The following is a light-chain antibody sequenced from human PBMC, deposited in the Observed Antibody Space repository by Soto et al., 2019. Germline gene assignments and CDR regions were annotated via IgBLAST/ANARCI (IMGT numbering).Light chain of an antibody. Sequence: QSVLTQPPSASGTPGQRVTISCSGSSSNIGSNYVFWYQQLPGTAPKLLIYGNNQRPSGVPDRFSDSKSGTSASLAFSGLRSEDEAVYYCAAWDDSLSGWVFGGGTKLTVL. CDR3: AAWDDSLSGWV. CDR2: GNN. CDR1: SSNIGSNY. J-gene: IGLJ3*02. V-gene: IGLV1-47*02.